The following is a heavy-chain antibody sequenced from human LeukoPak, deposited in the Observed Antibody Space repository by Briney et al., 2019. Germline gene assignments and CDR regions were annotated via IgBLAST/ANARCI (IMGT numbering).Heavy chain of an antibody. D-gene: IGHD3-22*01. CDR1: GFTFSSYG. CDR3: AKDLVRMRGYYDSSLGAFDI. V-gene: IGHV3-33*06. Sequence: PGRSLRLSCAASGFTFSSYGMHWVRQAPGKGLEWVAVIWYDGSNKYYADSVKGRFTISRDNSKNTLYLQMNSLRAEDTAVYYCAKDLVRMRGYYDSSLGAFDIWGQGTMVTVSS. J-gene: IGHJ3*02. CDR2: IWYDGSNK.